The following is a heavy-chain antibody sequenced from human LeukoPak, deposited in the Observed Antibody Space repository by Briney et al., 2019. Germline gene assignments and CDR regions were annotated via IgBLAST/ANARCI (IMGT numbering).Heavy chain of an antibody. J-gene: IGHJ4*02. V-gene: IGHV4-61*01. CDR3: ARVLGGSSSYCDY. D-gene: IGHD6-6*01. Sequence: SETLSLTCTVSGGSVSSGSYYWSWIRQPPGKGLEWIGYIYLSGSTDYNPSLKSRVSMSIDTPRNQFSLKLNSATPADTAVYYCARVLGGSSSYCDYWGQGILVTVSS. CDR2: IYLSGST. CDR1: GGSVSSGSYY.